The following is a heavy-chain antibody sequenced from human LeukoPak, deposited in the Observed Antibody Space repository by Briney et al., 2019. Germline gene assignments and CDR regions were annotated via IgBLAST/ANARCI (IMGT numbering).Heavy chain of an antibody. CDR1: GGSISSSSYY. D-gene: IGHD3-10*01. J-gene: IGHJ6*03. CDR3: ARNHVLLWFGEPSYYMDV. V-gene: IGHV4-39*01. Sequence: SETLSLTCTVSGGSISSSSYYWGWIRQPPEKGLEWIGSIYYSGSTYYNPSLKSRVTISVDTSKNQFSLKLSSVTAADTAVYYCARNHVLLWFGEPSYYMDVWGKGTTVTVSS. CDR2: IYYSGST.